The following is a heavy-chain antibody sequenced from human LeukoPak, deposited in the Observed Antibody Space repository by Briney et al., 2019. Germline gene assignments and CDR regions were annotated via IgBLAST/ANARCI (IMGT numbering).Heavy chain of an antibody. V-gene: IGHV3-7*01. CDR3: ARLINGRIDY. CDR1: GFTFSGYW. Sequence: PGGSLRLSCAASGFTFSGYWMSWVRQAPGKGLEWVANIKEDGSEKDYVDSVKGRFRISRDNAKNSLYLQMYSLRAEDTAVYYCARLINGRIDYWGQGTLVTVSS. CDR2: IKEDGSEK. J-gene: IGHJ4*02. D-gene: IGHD1-26*01.